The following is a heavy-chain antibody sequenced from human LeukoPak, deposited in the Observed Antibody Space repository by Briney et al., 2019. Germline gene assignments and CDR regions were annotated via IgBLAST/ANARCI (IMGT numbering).Heavy chain of an antibody. Sequence: PGGSLRLSCAASGFTFSSYAMSWVRQAPGKGLEWVSVISGSGGSTYYADSVKGRFTISRDNSKNTLYLQMNSLRAEDTAVYYCATQEMTTVTTREFYYYGMDVWGQGTTVTVSS. CDR1: GFTFSSYA. CDR3: ATQEMTTVTTREFYYYGMDV. V-gene: IGHV3-23*01. CDR2: ISGSGGST. J-gene: IGHJ6*02. D-gene: IGHD4-11*01.